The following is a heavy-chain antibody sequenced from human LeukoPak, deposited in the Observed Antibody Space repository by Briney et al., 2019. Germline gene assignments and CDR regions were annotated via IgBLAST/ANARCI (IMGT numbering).Heavy chain of an antibody. Sequence: GVSLRLSCAASGFTFSSYAMSWVRQAPGKGLEWVSSISGSGGSTYYADSVKGRFTISRDNSKNTLYLQMNSLRGEDTAVYYCAKDREGPIADYFDYWGQGTLVTVSS. V-gene: IGHV3-23*01. CDR3: AKDREGPIADYFDY. CDR2: ISGSGGST. D-gene: IGHD1-26*01. CDR1: GFTFSSYA. J-gene: IGHJ4*02.